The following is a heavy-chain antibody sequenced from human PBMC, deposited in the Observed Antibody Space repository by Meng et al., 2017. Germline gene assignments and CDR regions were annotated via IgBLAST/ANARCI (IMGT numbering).Heavy chain of an antibody. CDR2: INPKSGDT. CDR1: GNNFPDYY. J-gene: IGHJ4*02. CDR3: ARDEDISAAGKLFGDY. Sequence: QGPVVQSGGEVKKPGASVKVSCKPSGNNFPDYYIHWVRRAPGQGLEWMGRINPKSGDTHYAQKFQARVTMTGDTSISTAYMELSGLRSDDTAMYYCARDEDISAAGKLFGDYWGQGTLVTVSS. D-gene: IGHD6-25*01. V-gene: IGHV1-2*06.